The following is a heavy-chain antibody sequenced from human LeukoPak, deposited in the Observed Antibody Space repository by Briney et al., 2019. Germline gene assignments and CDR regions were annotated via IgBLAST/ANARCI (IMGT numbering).Heavy chain of an antibody. CDR3: ARVRPCRRRNTIFDDL. Sequence: GGSRRLSCAASGFTFSSYSMNWFCQAPGKGLEWVSYISSSSSTIYYADSVKGRFTISRDNAKNSLYLQMNSLRAEDTAVYYCARVRPCRRRNTIFDDLWGQGTLVTVSS. V-gene: IGHV3-48*01. D-gene: IGHD3-9*01. J-gene: IGHJ5*02. CDR2: ISSSSSTI. CDR1: GFTFSSYS.